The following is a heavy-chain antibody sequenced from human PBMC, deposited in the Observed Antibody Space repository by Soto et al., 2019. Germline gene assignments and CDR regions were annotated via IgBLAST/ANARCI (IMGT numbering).Heavy chain of an antibody. D-gene: IGHD3-22*01. V-gene: IGHV3-30*18. CDR1: GFTFSSYG. J-gene: IGHJ4*02. Sequence: SLRLSCAASGFTFSSYGMHWVRQAPGKGLDWVAVISYDGSNKYYADSVKGRFTISRDNSKNTLYLQMNSLRAEDTAVYYCAKELNYYDSSGTRAYWGQGTLVTVSS. CDR3: AKELNYYDSSGTRAY. CDR2: ISYDGSNK.